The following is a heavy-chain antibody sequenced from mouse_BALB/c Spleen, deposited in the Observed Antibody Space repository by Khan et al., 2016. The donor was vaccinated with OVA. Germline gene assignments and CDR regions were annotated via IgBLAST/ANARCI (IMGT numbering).Heavy chain of an antibody. CDR3: TRPGGYYAWFAY. V-gene: IGHV6-6*02. Sequence: EVKLEESGGGLVQPGGSMKLSCVASGFTFSNFWMNWVRQSPEKGLKWVAEIRLKSNNYATHYAESVKGRFTISRDDSKSSVYLQMNNLRAEDTGSYYCTRPGGYYAWFAYWGQGTLVTVSA. D-gene: IGHD2-3*01. J-gene: IGHJ3*01. CDR2: IRLKSNNYAT. CDR1: GFTFSNFW.